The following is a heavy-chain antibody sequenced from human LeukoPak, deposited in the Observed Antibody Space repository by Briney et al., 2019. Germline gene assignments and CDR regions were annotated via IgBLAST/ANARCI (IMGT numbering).Heavy chain of an antibody. CDR1: GYTLTELS. V-gene: IGHV1-24*01. J-gene: IGHJ4*02. Sequence: ASVKVSCKVSGYTLTELSMHWVRQAPGKGLEWMGGFDPEDGETIYAQKFQGRVTITTDESTSTAYMELSSLRSEDTAVYYCARTYYYDSSGSGPYYFDYWGQGTLVTVSS. CDR3: ARTYYYDSSGSGPYYFDY. CDR2: FDPEDGET. D-gene: IGHD3-22*01.